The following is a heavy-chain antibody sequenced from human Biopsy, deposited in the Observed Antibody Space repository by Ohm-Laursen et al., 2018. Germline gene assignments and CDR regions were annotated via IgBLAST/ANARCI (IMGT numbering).Heavy chain of an antibody. CDR2: ISHTGYT. CDR1: GGSFTGHY. V-gene: IGHV4-59*11. J-gene: IGHJ1*01. CDR3: ARGSNEYGGLYFPH. Sequence: GTLSLTCTVSGGSFTGHYWTWIRQPPGEGLEWIGHISHTGYTSYKSSLKSRVTISLDTSRKHFSLRLTSLAAADTAVYYCARGSNEYGGLYFPHWGQGTLVTVSS. D-gene: IGHD4-23*01.